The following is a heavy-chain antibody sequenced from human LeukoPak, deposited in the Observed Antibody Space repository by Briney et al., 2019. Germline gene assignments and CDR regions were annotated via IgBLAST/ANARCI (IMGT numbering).Heavy chain of an antibody. D-gene: IGHD3-3*01. CDR3: ARDWRLDWFDP. Sequence: AGGSLRLSCAASGFTFSDYYMSWIRQAPGKGLEWVAIIKQDGSEIYYVDSVKGRFTISRDNAKNSLYLQMNSLRAEDTAVYYCARDWRLDWFDPWGQGTLVTVSS. CDR2: IKQDGSEI. J-gene: IGHJ5*02. CDR1: GFTFSDYY. V-gene: IGHV3-7*01.